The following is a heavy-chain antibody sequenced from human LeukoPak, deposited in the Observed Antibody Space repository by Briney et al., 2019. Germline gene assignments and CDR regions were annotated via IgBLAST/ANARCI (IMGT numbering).Heavy chain of an antibody. CDR3: ARAGQLGLVIIRETVLPFDI. J-gene: IGHJ3*02. CDR1: GFTFSSSS. D-gene: IGHD3-9*01. V-gene: IGHV3-21*01. Sequence: PGGSLRLSCAASGFTFSSSSTNWVRQALGERLEWVSSISSSSSYIYYADSVKGRFTISRDNAKNSLYLQMNSLRAEDTAVYYCARAGQLGLVIIRETVLPFDIWGQGTMVTVSS. CDR2: ISSSSSYI.